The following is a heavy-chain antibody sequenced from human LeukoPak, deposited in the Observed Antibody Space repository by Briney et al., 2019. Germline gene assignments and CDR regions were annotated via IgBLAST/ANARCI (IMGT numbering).Heavy chain of an antibody. J-gene: IGHJ4*02. D-gene: IGHD2-2*01. V-gene: IGHV3-9*01. CDR2: ISWNSGSI. CDR3: AKDVVPAVRTPLFDY. Sequence: GRSLRLSCAASGFTFDDYAMHWVRQAPGKGLEWVSGISWNSGSIGYADSVKGRFTISRDNAKNSLYLQMNSLRAEDTALYYCAKDVVPAVRTPLFDYWGQGTLVTVSS. CDR1: GFTFDDYA.